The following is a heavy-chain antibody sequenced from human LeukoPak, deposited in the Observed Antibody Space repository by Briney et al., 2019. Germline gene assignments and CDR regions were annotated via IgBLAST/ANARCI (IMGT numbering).Heavy chain of an antibody. D-gene: IGHD2-2*01. Sequence: SGPTLVNPTQTLTLTCTFSGFSLSTSGVGVGWIRQPPGKALEWLALICWNDDKRYSPSLKSRLTITKDTSKNQVVLTMTNMDPVDTATYYCAHRGRSCNITTCYYYMDVWGKGTTVTVSS. V-gene: IGHV2-5*01. CDR2: ICWNDDK. CDR1: GFSLSTSGVG. J-gene: IGHJ6*03. CDR3: AHRGRSCNITTCYYYMDV.